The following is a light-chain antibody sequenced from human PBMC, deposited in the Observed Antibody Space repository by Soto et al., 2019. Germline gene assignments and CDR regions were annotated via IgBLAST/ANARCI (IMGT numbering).Light chain of an antibody. CDR3: TSWTTSTTLI. Sequence: QSVLTQPVSVSGSPGQTITISCTGTSSDIGAYNFVSWYQQHPGKATLLMLNDVNIRPPGVSTRFSGSKSGNTASLTISGLQPEDEADYSSTSWTTSTTLIYGGGTKLTVL. CDR2: DVN. J-gene: IGLJ2*01. V-gene: IGLV2-14*03. CDR1: SSDIGAYNF.